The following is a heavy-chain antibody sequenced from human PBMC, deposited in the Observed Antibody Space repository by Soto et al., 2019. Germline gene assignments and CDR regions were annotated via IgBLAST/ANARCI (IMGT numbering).Heavy chain of an antibody. Sequence: QEQLLQSGAEVRKPGSSVKVSCKASGGTFNNYAVSWVRQAPGQGLEWMGGIIPMFETVNYAQRFQGRLTIAADESTSTAYMELTSLTSADTAIYFCARGLRKGNYGMAVWGQGTTVTVSS. D-gene: IGHD2-15*01. J-gene: IGHJ6*02. CDR2: IIPMFETV. CDR3: ARGLRKGNYGMAV. CDR1: GGTFNNYA. V-gene: IGHV1-69*01.